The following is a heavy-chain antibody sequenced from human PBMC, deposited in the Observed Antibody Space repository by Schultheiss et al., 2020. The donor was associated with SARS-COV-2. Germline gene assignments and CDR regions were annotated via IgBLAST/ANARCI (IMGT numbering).Heavy chain of an antibody. CDR2: LYTSGTT. CDR1: GGSISSSSYY. CDR3: ARSTEAYNWFDP. V-gene: IGHV4-61*02. D-gene: IGHD5/OR15-5a*01. J-gene: IGHJ5*02. Sequence: SETLSLTCTVSGGSISSSSYYWGWIRQPAGKGLEWLGRLYTSGTTNYNPSLKNRLTMSVDTSKNHFSLKLNSVTAADTAVYYCARSTEAYNWFDPWGQGTLVTVSS.